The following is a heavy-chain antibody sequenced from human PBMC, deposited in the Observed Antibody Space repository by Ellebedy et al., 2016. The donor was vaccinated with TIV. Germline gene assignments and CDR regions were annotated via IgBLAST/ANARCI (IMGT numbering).Heavy chain of an antibody. CDR2: IYPGDSDT. CDR1: GYSFTTYW. D-gene: IGHD6-13*01. CDR3: ARGSGSSWYVAYFDY. Sequence: GESLKFSCKGSGYSFTTYWIGWVRQMPGKGMEWMGIIYPGDSDTRYSPSFQGQVTISADKSISTAYLQWSSLKASDTAMYYCARGSGSSWYVAYFDYWGQGTLVTVSS. V-gene: IGHV5-51*01. J-gene: IGHJ4*02.